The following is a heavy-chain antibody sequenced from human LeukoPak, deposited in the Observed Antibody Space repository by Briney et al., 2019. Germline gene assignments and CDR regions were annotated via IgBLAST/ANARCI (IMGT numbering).Heavy chain of an antibody. Sequence: GGSLRLSCAASGFTFDDYGMSWVRQATGKGLEWVSGLNWYGGSPGYADSVKGRFTISRDNAKNSLYLQINSLRAEDTALYYCARAVQLEWNYYYYYMDVWGKGTTVTVSS. CDR2: LNWYGGSP. CDR3: ARAVQLEWNYYYYYMDV. J-gene: IGHJ6*03. CDR1: GFTFDDYG. D-gene: IGHD1-1*01. V-gene: IGHV3-20*04.